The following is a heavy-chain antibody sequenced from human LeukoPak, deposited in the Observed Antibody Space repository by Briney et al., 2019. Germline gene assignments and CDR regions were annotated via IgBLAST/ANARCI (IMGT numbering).Heavy chain of an antibody. CDR1: GFTFSGYT. Sequence: PGGSLRLSCAASGFTFSGYTMTWVRQAPGKGLEWVSSISSSSTFIYYPDSVKGRFTISRDNAKNSLYLQMSSLRAEDTAVYYCARQYCSGRSCYSGYYYGMDVWGQGTTVTVSS. J-gene: IGHJ6*02. CDR3: ARQYCSGRSCYSGYYYGMDV. CDR2: ISSSSTFI. D-gene: IGHD2-15*01. V-gene: IGHV3-21*01.